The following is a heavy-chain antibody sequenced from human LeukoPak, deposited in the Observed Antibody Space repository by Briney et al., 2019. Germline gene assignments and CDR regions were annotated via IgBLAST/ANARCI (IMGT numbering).Heavy chain of an antibody. J-gene: IGHJ4*02. CDR1: GYIFTDFG. Sequence: GASVKVSCKAAGYIFTDFGTSWVRQAPGQGLEWMGWISCNENNPNYEPKFQGRIAMTTDTSTSTAYMELRRLTSDDTAVYYCARAPTVTPDYWGQGTLVTVSA. D-gene: IGHD4-17*01. V-gene: IGHV1-18*04. CDR3: ARAPTVTPDY. CDR2: ISCNENNP.